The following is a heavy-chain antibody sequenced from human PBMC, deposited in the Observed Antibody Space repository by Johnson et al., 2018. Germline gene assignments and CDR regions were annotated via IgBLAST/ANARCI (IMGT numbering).Heavy chain of an antibody. CDR3: AKDRTKYYYYMDV. V-gene: IGHV3-30*18. D-gene: IGHD1/OR15-1a*01. CDR2: ISYDGSNK. Sequence: QVQLVESGGGVVQPGRSLRLSCAASGFTFSSYGMHWVRQAPGKGLEWVAVISYDGSNKYYAESVKGRFTISRDNSKNTLYLQMNSLRAEDTAVYYCAKDRTKYYYYMDVWGKGTTVTVSS. CDR1: GFTFSSYG. J-gene: IGHJ6*03.